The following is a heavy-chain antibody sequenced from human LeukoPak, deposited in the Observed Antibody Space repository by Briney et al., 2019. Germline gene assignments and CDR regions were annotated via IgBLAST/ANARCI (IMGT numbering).Heavy chain of an antibody. J-gene: IGHJ4*02. Sequence: ASVKVSCKASGYTFTSYGISWVRQAPGQGLEWMGRISAYNGNTNYAQKLQGRVTMTTDTSTSTAYMELRSLRSDDTAVYYCARVYSSGWYGLYYFDYWGQGTLVTVSS. D-gene: IGHD6-19*01. CDR1: GYTFTSYG. CDR3: ARVYSSGWYGLYYFDY. V-gene: IGHV1-18*01. CDR2: ISAYNGNT.